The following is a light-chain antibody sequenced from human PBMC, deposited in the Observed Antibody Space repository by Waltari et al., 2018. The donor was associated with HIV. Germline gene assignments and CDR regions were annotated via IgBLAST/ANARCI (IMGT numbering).Light chain of an antibody. CDR3: AAWDDSLNGM. V-gene: IGLV1-44*01. J-gene: IGLJ3*02. CDR2: SND. Sequence: QSVLTQPPSVSGTPGQNVTIPCSGSSSNIGSNIVNWYQQLPGAAPKLLIYSNDQRPSGVPDRFSGSKSGTSASLASSGLQSADEADYYCAAWDDSLNGMFGGGTRLTVL. CDR1: SSNIGSNI.